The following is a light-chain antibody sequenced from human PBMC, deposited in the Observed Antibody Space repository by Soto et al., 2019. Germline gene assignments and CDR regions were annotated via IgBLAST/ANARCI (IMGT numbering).Light chain of an antibody. V-gene: IGKV3-20*01. J-gene: IGKJ4*01. Sequence: EIVLTQSPGTLSSSPGERATLSCRASQSVSSGYFAWYQQQPGEAPRLLIYGASSRATGIPARFSGSGSGTDFTLTISRLEPEDFAAYYCQQYGSYPLTFGGGTKVEIK. CDR3: QQYGSYPLT. CDR2: GAS. CDR1: QSVSSGY.